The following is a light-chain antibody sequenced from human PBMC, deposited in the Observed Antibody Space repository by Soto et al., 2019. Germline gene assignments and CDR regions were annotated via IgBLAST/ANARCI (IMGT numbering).Light chain of an antibody. CDR1: PGVSNT. V-gene: IGKV3-15*01. CDR3: QQYENWPYT. J-gene: IGKJ5*01. Sequence: EIVMTQSPATVSLSPGEQATLSCRASPGVSNTLAWYQQRPGQAPRLLIYGASIRAPGIPARVSGGGSGTEFTLTITSLQSEDFAVYYCQQYENWPYTFGQGTRLEIK. CDR2: GAS.